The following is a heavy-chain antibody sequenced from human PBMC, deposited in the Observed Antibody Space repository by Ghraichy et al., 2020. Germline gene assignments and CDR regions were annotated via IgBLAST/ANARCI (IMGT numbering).Heavy chain of an antibody. J-gene: IGHJ4*02. Sequence: GGSLRLSCAASGFTFSTSTMNWVRQAPGKGLEWVSSISTSSGYVYYADSVKGRFTISRDNAESSLYLQMNSLRAEDTAVYYCVRDGRSGSGAPTYSDYWGQGTLVTVSS. CDR2: ISTSSGYV. CDR1: GFTFSTST. CDR3: VRDGRSGSGAPTYSDY. V-gene: IGHV3-21*01. D-gene: IGHD2-15*01.